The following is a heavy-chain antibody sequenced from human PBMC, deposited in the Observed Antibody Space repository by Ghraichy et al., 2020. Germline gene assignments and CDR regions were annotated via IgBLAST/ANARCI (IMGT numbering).Heavy chain of an antibody. J-gene: IGHJ4*02. CDR2: INAGNGNT. V-gene: IGHV1-3*01. D-gene: IGHD3-3*01. Sequence: ASVKVSCKASGYTFTNYAIHWVRQAPGQRLEWMGWINAGNGNTKYSQHFQGRVTITRDTSASTAYMELSSLRSEDTAVYYCARDPDDDSATRVFDYWGQGTLVTVSS. CDR1: GYTFTNYA. CDR3: ARDPDDDSATRVFDY.